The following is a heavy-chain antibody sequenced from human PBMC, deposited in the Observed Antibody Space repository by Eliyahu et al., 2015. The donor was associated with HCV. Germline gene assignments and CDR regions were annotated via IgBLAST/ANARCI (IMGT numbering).Heavy chain of an antibody. CDR2: INSDGSSI. Sequence: EVQLVESGGGLVQPGGSRRLSCVVSGFTFSSYWMHWVRQAPGKGLVWVSHINSDGSSISYADSVKGRFTISRDNAKSTLYLQMNSLRGEDTAVYYCVRGGTYSSGGLDYWSQGTLVTVSS. CDR1: GFTFSSYW. D-gene: IGHD6-19*01. J-gene: IGHJ4*02. V-gene: IGHV3-74*01. CDR3: VRGGTYSSGGLDY.